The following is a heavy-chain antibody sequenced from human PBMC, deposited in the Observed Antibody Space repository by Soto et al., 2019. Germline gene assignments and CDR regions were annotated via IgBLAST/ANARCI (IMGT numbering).Heavy chain of an antibody. Sequence: VGSLRLSCASSGFTFSNAWMSLVRQAPGKGLEWVGRIKSTTDGGTTDYAAPVEGRFTISRDDSKNTLYVQMDSLKTEDTAVYYCTTPLGYCSGTTCYGTFDFWGQGTLVTVSS. D-gene: IGHD2-2*01. CDR3: TTPLGYCSGTTCYGTFDF. CDR2: IKSTTDGGTT. V-gene: IGHV3-15*01. J-gene: IGHJ3*01. CDR1: GFTFSNAW.